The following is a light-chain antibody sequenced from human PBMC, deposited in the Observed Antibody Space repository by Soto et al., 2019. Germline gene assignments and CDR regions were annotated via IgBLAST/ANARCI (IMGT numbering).Light chain of an antibody. CDR1: SSDVGGYNY. J-gene: IGLJ3*02. CDR3: TSYTTSSPYLV. V-gene: IGLV2-14*03. Sequence: QSLLTQPASVSGSPGQSITISCTGTSSDVGGYNYVSWYQHHPGKAPKLMIYDVTNRPSGVSNRFSGSKSGNTASLTISGLQAEDEADYYCTSYTTSSPYLVFGGGTKVTVL. CDR2: DVT.